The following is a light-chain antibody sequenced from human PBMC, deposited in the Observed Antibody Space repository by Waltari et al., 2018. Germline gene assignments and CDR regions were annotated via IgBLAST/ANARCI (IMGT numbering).Light chain of an antibody. J-gene: IGKJ4*01. CDR2: VAS. CDR3: QQRRTWPLT. V-gene: IGKV3-11*01. Sequence: EIVLTQSPATLSLSPGERATLSCRASQSVSYYLAWYQQRPGQAPGLLIYVASSRATGIPARFSGSGSETDFTLTISSLEPEDFAVYYCQQRRTWPLTFGGGTKVEI. CDR1: QSVSYY.